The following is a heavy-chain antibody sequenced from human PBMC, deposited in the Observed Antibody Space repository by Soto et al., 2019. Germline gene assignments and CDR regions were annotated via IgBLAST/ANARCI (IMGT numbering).Heavy chain of an antibody. J-gene: IGHJ4*02. CDR2: ISGSGGST. V-gene: IGHV3-23*01. CDR1: GFTFSSYA. CDR3: AKYRDGYNLYYFDY. D-gene: IGHD5-12*01. Sequence: LRLSCAASGFTFSSYAMSWVRQAPGKGLEWVSAISGSGGSTYYADSVKGRFTISRDNSKNTLYLQMNSLRAEDTAVYYCAKYRDGYNLYYFDYWGQGTLVTVSS.